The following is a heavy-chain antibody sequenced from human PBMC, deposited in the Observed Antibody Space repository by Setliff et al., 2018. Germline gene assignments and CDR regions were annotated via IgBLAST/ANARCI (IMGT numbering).Heavy chain of an antibody. CDR1: GYTFTTYA. CDR2: INTNTGNP. CDR3: ARASRFGTVKWRGDYYMDV. V-gene: IGHV7-4-1*02. Sequence: ASVKVSCKASGYTFTTYAMGWMRQAPGQRPEWMGWINTNTGNPSYAQGFTGRLVFSLDTSVSTAYLQISSLKPEDTAVYYCARASRFGTVKWRGDYYMDVWGKGTTVTVSS. J-gene: IGHJ6*03. D-gene: IGHD3-10*01.